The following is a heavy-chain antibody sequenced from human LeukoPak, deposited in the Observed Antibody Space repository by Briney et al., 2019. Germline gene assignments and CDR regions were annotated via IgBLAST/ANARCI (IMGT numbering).Heavy chain of an antibody. CDR3: ARVVSYYDSSGYYHGMDV. D-gene: IGHD3-22*01. V-gene: IGHV4-31*03. CDR2: IYYSGST. CDR1: GGSISSSSYY. J-gene: IGHJ6*02. Sequence: PSETLSLTCTVSGGSISSSSYYWGWIRQHPGKGLEWIGYIYYSGSTYYNPSLKSRVTISVDTSKNQFSLKLSSVTAADTAVYYCARVVSYYDSSGYYHGMDVWGQGTTVTVSS.